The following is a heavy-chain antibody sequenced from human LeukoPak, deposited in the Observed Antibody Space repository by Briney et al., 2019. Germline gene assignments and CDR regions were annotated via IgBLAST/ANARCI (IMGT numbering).Heavy chain of an antibody. CDR3: ARGRGVFGIAVALPF. CDR2: MNPNSGNT. V-gene: IGHV1-8*01. CDR1: GYTFTSYD. J-gene: IGHJ3*01. Sequence: ASVKVSCTASGYTFTSYDINWVRQATGQGLEWMGWMNPNSGNTGYAQKFQGRVTMTRNTSISTAYMELSSPRSEDTAVYYCARGRGVFGIAVALPFWGQGTMVTVSS. D-gene: IGHD6-19*01.